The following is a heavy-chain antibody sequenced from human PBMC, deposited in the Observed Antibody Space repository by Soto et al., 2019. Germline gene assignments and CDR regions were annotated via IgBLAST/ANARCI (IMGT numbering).Heavy chain of an antibody. J-gene: IGHJ4*02. V-gene: IGHV3-23*01. CDR1: GFIFDTYA. CDR3: AKGRGRFKSGVQKTFDS. CDR2: ISGSGGTT. Sequence: EVHLLDSGGGLVQAGGSLTLSCAASGFIFDTYAMSWVRQAPGKGLEWVSAISGSGGTTYYAASVKGRLTISRDNSKNTLYLQLNSLRAEDTAVYYCAKGRGRFKSGVQKTFDSWGQGTLVTVSS. D-gene: IGHD2-8*01.